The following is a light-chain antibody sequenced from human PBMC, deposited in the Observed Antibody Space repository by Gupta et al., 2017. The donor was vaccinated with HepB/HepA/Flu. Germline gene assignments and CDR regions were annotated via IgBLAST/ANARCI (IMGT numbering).Light chain of an antibody. CDR3: QQFNSYPIT. CDR2: SAS. CDR1: QDINTY. J-gene: IGKJ5*01. V-gene: IGKV1-9*01. Sequence: DIQLTQSPSFLSASVGDRVTITCRASQDINTYLIWYQQKPGKAPKLLISSASTLQSGVPSRFSGSGSGTEFTLTISSLQPEDFATYYCQQFNSYPITFGQGTRLDI.